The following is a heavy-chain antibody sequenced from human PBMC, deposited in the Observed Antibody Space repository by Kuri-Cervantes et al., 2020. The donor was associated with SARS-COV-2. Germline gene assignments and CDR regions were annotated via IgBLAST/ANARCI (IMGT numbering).Heavy chain of an antibody. V-gene: IGHV4-59*12. CDR2: IYYSGST. CDR1: GGSISSYY. D-gene: IGHD2-8*01. Sequence: GSLRLSCTVSGGSISSYYWSWIRQPPGKGLEWIGYIYYSGSTNYNPSLKSRVTISVDKSKNQFSLKLSSVTAADTAVYYCARVRDIVLMVYAIRGWFDPWGQGTLVTGYS. CDR3: ARVRDIVLMVYAIRGWFDP. J-gene: IGHJ5*02.